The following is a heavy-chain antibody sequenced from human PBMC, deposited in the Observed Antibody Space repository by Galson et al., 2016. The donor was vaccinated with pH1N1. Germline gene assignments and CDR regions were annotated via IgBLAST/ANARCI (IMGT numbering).Heavy chain of an antibody. D-gene: IGHD7-27*01. CDR1: EFTFSSYG. CDR3: VRDNWGSLDY. J-gene: IGHJ4*02. Sequence: LRLSCAASEFTFSSYGMNWVRQAPGKGLEWIGDIDHSGSTDYNPSLKSRITMSVDTSKSQASLQTTSLTAADTAIYYCVRDNWGSLDYWGQGILVTVSS. V-gene: IGHV4-34*10. CDR2: IDHSGST.